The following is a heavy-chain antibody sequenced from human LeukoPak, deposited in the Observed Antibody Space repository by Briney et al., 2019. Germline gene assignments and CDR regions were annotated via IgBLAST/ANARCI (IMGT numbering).Heavy chain of an antibody. CDR1: GFTFSSYA. Sequence: GGSLRLSCAASGFTFSSYAMSWVRQAPGKGLEWVSAISGSGGSTYYADSVKGRFTISRDNSKSTLNVQMNSLRAEDTAEYYRALHGGSIWGQGTMVTVSS. CDR2: ISGSGGST. CDR3: ALHGGSI. V-gene: IGHV3-23*01. J-gene: IGHJ3*02. D-gene: IGHD6-25*01.